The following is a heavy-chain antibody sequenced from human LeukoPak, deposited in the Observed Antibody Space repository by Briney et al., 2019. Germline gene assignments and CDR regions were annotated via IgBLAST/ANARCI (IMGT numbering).Heavy chain of an antibody. CDR1: GFTFSNAW. CDR3: TRDAPYCSSTSCQGGYYYYYMDV. Sequence: GGSLRLSCAASGFTFSNAWMSWVRQAPGKGLEWVGFIRSKAYGGTTEYAASVKGRFTISRDDSKSIAYLQMNSLKTEDTAVYYCTRDAPYCSSTSCQGGYYYYYMDVWGKGTTVTVSS. V-gene: IGHV3-49*04. D-gene: IGHD2-2*01. J-gene: IGHJ6*03. CDR2: IRSKAYGGTT.